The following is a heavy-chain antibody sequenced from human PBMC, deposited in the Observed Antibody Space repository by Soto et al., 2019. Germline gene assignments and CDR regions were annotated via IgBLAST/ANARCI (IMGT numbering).Heavy chain of an antibody. CDR2: INSDGSTI. CDR3: ARVGYGSGSYHFDY. D-gene: IGHD3-10*01. V-gene: IGHV3-74*01. CDR1: GFTFSNCW. Sequence: EVELVESGGGLVQPGGSLSLSCAASGFTFSNCWMHWVRQAPGKGLVWVSRINSDGSTISYTDSLKGRFTISRDNAKNTLDLQMNSLRGEDTGVYYCARVGYGSGSYHFDYWGQGTLVTVSS. J-gene: IGHJ4*02.